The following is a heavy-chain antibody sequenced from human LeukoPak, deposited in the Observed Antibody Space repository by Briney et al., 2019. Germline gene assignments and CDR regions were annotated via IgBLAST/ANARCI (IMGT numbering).Heavy chain of an antibody. CDR3: ARDSSYGSYLNIDY. D-gene: IGHD3-10*01. Sequence: GGSLRLSCAASGFTFSSYEMNWVRQAPGKGLEWVSYISSSGSTIYYADSVKGRFTISRDNAKNSLYLQMNSLRAEGTAVYYCARDSSYGSYLNIDYWGQGTLVAVSS. CDR1: GFTFSSYE. J-gene: IGHJ4*02. V-gene: IGHV3-48*03. CDR2: ISSSGSTI.